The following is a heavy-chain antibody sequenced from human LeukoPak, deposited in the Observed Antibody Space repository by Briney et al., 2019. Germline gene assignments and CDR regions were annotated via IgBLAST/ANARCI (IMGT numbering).Heavy chain of an antibody. D-gene: IGHD4-17*01. CDR3: ARGRLEETTVTTTDDY. V-gene: IGHV4-61*01. CDR2: INHSGST. CDR1: GGSVSSGSYY. J-gene: IGHJ4*02. Sequence: SETLSLTCTVSGGSVSSGSYYWSWIRQPPGKGLEWIGEINHSGSTNYNPSLKSRVTISVDTSKNQFSPKLSSVTAADTAVYYCARGRLEETTVTTTDDYWGQGTLVTVSS.